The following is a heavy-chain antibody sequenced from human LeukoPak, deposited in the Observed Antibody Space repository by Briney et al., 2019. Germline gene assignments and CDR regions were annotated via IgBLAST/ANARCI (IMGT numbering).Heavy chain of an antibody. CDR2: IRFDGSNK. V-gene: IGHV3-30*02. CDR1: RFTFSSFD. CDR3: ARQIGVPIDY. D-gene: IGHD3-22*01. J-gene: IGHJ4*02. Sequence: GGSLRLSCAASRFTFSSFDMHWVRQAPGKGLEWVTFIRFDGSNKYYADSVKGRFTISRDNPKNTLYLQMSSLRPEDTAVYYCARQIGVPIDYWGQGTLVTVSS.